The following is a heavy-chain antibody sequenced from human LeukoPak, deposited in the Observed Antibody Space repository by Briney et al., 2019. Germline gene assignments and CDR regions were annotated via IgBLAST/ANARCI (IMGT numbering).Heavy chain of an antibody. D-gene: IGHD3-10*01. CDR3: AKDGGTYYYGSGSFH. CDR2: ISWNSGSI. V-gene: IGHV3-9*01. J-gene: IGHJ4*02. Sequence: PGGSLRLSCAASGFTFDDYAMHWVRQAPGKGLEWVSGISWNSGSIGYADSVKGRFTISRDNAKNSLYLQMNSLRAEDTAVYYCAKDGGTYYYGSGSFHWGQGTLVTVSS. CDR1: GFTFDDYA.